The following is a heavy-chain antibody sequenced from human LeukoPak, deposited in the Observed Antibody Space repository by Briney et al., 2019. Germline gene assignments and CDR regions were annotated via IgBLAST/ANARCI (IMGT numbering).Heavy chain of an antibody. V-gene: IGHV1-24*01. CDR2: LDPEDGEM. D-gene: IGHD1-26*01. CDR3: ATGRTKWDLLNY. CDR1: GYTLTELS. Sequence: ASVTVSCTVSGYTLTELSLHWVRQAPGKGLEWMGGLDPEDGEMIYSQKFQGRVTMTEDTSTDIAYMEMSSLRSEDTAVYYCATGRTKWDLLNYWGQGTLVNVSS. J-gene: IGHJ4*02.